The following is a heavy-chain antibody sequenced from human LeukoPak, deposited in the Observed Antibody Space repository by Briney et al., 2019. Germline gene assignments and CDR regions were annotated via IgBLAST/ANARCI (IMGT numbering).Heavy chain of an antibody. Sequence: SETLSLTCAVSGGSISSGGYSWSWIRQPPGKGLAWIGYIYHSGSTYYNPSLKSRVTISVDRSKNQFSLKLSSVTAADTAVYYCARSSSRDRGTRYNWFDPWGQGTLVAVSS. J-gene: IGHJ5*02. CDR2: IYHSGST. V-gene: IGHV4-30-2*01. CDR3: ARSSSRDRGTRYNWFDP. D-gene: IGHD3-10*01. CDR1: GGSISSGGYS.